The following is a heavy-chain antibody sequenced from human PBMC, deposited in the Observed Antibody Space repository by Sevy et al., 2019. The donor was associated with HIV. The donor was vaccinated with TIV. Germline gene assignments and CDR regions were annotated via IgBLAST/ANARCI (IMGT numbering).Heavy chain of an antibody. Sequence: GGSLRLSCAASGFTFSGSAMHWVRQASGKGLEWVGRIRSKANSYATAYAASVKGRFTISRDDSKSTAYLQMNSLKTEDTAVYYCTRFSGVGAAGTRVKNYYYGMDVWGQGTTVTVSS. CDR2: IRSKANSYAT. J-gene: IGHJ6*02. CDR1: GFTFSGSA. D-gene: IGHD6-13*01. V-gene: IGHV3-73*01. CDR3: TRFSGVGAAGTRVKNYYYGMDV.